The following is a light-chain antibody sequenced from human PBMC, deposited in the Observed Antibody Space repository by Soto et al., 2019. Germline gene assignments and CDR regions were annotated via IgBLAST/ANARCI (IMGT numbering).Light chain of an antibody. CDR3: QQYGSSRWT. V-gene: IGKV3-20*01. J-gene: IGKJ1*01. Sequence: ENALTQSPGTLSLSPGERATLSCRASQSVSSSYLAWYQQKPGQAPRLLIYGASSRATGIPDRFSGSGSGTDFTLSISRLEPEDFAVYYCQQYGSSRWTFGEGTKVEIK. CDR1: QSVSSSY. CDR2: GAS.